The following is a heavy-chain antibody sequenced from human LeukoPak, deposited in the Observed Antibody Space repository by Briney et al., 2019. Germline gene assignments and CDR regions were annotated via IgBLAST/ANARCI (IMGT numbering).Heavy chain of an antibody. D-gene: IGHD4-17*01. J-gene: IGHJ3*02. CDR2: IYHSGST. V-gene: IGHV4-30-2*01. CDR3: ARAPRTTVTTLGAFDI. Sequence: SETLSLTCTVSGGSISSGGYYWSWIRQPPGKGLEWIGYIYHSGSTYYNPSLKSRVTISVDRSKNQFSLKLSSVTAADTAVYYCARAPRTTVTTLGAFDIWGQGTMVTVSS. CDR1: GGSISSGGYY.